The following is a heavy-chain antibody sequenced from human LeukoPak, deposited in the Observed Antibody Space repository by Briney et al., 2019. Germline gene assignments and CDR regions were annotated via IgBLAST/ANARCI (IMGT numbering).Heavy chain of an antibody. CDR3: AKDIGGAAAGTLGY. CDR1: GFTFDDYA. Sequence: GGSLRLSCAASGFTFDDYAMHWVRQAPGKGLEWVSGISWNSGSIGYADSVKGRFTISRDNAKNSLYLQMNSLRAEDTALYYCAKDIGGAAAGTLGYWGQGTLVTVSS. J-gene: IGHJ4*02. D-gene: IGHD6-13*01. V-gene: IGHV3-9*01. CDR2: ISWNSGSI.